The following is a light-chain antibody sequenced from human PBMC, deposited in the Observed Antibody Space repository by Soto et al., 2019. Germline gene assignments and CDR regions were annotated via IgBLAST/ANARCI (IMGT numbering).Light chain of an antibody. Sequence: DTQMTQSPSTLSASVGDRVTISCRASESISTWLAWYQQKPGKAPNLLIQKASSLESGAPSRFSGNGSGTEFTLTISSLQPDDFATYYCQQYNAYPLTFGGGNKVEIK. V-gene: IGKV1-5*03. J-gene: IGKJ4*01. CDR1: ESISTW. CDR2: KAS. CDR3: QQYNAYPLT.